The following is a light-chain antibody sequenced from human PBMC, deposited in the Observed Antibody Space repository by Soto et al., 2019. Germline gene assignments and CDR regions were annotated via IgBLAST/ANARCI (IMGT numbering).Light chain of an antibody. J-gene: IGLJ1*01. CDR2: KVS. CDR3: TSSTSDSLYV. Sequence: QSVLTQPPSASGSPGQSVTISCTGSNNDIGGYTYVSWYQQYPGKVPKLLINKVSNRPSGVSNRFSGSKSGNTASLTISGLLAEDEADYFCTSSTSDSLYVFGTGTKVTV. V-gene: IGLV2-14*01. CDR1: NNDIGGYTY.